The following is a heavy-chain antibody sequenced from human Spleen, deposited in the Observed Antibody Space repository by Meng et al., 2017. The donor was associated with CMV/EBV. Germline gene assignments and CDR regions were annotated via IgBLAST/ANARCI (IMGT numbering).Heavy chain of an antibody. CDR2: ISYDGSNK. CDR3: AREGGGEYSSSSGANWFDP. J-gene: IGHJ5*02. CDR1: GFTFSSYA. V-gene: IGHV3-30-3*01. D-gene: IGHD6-6*01. Sequence: GESLKISCAASGFTFSSYAMHWVRQAPGKGLEWVAVISYDGSNKYYADSVKGRFTISRDNSKNTLYLQMNSLRAEDTAVYYCAREGGGEYSSSSGANWFDPWGQGTLVTVSS.